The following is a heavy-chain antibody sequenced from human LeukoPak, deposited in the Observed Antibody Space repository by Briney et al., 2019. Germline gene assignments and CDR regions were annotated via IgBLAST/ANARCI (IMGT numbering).Heavy chain of an antibody. D-gene: IGHD5-12*01. CDR3: ARDTRRGYSGDDMEY. CDR1: GFMFSSYA. Sequence: PGGSLRLSCAASGFMFSSYAMSWVRQAPGKGLEWVANIKQDGSEKYYVDSVKGRFTISRDNAKNSLYLQMNSLRAEDTAVYYCARDTRRGYSGDDMEYWGQGTLVTVSS. V-gene: IGHV3-7*01. CDR2: IKQDGSEK. J-gene: IGHJ4*02.